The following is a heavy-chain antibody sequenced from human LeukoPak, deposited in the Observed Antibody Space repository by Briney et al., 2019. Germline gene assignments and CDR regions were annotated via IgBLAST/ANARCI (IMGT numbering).Heavy chain of an antibody. J-gene: IGHJ4*02. Sequence: PGGSLRLSCAASGFTFSNFWMHWVRQVPGKGLEWVSGINWNGGSTGYPDSVKGRFTISRDNAKNSLYLQMNSLRAEDTALYYCARVGSSGYYYASFDYWGQGTLVTVSS. CDR2: INWNGGST. CDR1: GFTFSNFW. V-gene: IGHV3-20*04. CDR3: ARVGSSGYYYASFDY. D-gene: IGHD3-22*01.